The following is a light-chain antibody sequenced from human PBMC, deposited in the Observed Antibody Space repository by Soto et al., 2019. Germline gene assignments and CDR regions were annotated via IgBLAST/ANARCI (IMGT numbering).Light chain of an antibody. Sequence: EIVMTQSPATLSVSPGERATLSCRASQSVSSNLAWYQQKPGQAPRLLIYGASTRATGIPARFSGSGSGTEFTLTISSLQSEYFAVYYCQQYKKWPPITFGQGTRLEIK. J-gene: IGKJ5*01. CDR2: GAS. CDR1: QSVSSN. V-gene: IGKV3-15*01. CDR3: QQYKKWPPIT.